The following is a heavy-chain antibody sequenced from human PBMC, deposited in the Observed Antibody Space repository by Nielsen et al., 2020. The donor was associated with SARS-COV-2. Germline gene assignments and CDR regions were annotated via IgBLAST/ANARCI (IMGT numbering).Heavy chain of an antibody. V-gene: IGHV1-69*01. Sequence: WVRQAPGQGLEWMGGIIPIFGTANYAQKFQGRVTITADESTSTAYMELSSLRSEDTAVYYCARDRVIVGATTGVDYYYGMDVWGRGTTVTVSS. J-gene: IGHJ6*02. D-gene: IGHD1-26*01. CDR3: ARDRVIVGATTGVDYYYGMDV. CDR2: IIPIFGTA.